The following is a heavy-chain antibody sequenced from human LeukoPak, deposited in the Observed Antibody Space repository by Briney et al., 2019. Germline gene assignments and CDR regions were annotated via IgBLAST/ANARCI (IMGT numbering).Heavy chain of an antibody. Sequence: SETLSLACTVSGGSISSYYWSWIRQPAGKGLEWIGRIYTSGSTNYNPSLKSRVTMSVDTSKNQFSLKLSSVTAADTAVYYCARGGLYSSSWRPIDYWGQGTLVTVSS. J-gene: IGHJ4*02. V-gene: IGHV4-4*07. D-gene: IGHD6-13*01. CDR3: ARGGLYSSSWRPIDY. CDR1: GGSISSYY. CDR2: IYTSGST.